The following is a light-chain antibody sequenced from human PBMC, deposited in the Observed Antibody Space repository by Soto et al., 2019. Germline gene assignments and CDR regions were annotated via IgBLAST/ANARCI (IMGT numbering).Light chain of an antibody. CDR3: CSYAGSTPYV. J-gene: IGLJ1*01. V-gene: IGLV2-23*01. Sequence: QSVLTQPASVSGSPGQSITISCTGTSSDVGSYNVVSWYQHHPGKAPKLMIYEGSKRPSGVSNRFSGSKSGNTASLTISGLQAGDEADYYCCSYAGSTPYVFGTGTKVTVL. CDR1: SSDVGSYNV. CDR2: EGS.